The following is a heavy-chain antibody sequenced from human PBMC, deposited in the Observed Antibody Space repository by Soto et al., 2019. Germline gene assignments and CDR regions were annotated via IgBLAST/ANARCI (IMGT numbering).Heavy chain of an antibody. Sequence: QVQLVQSGAEVKKPGASVKVSCKASGYTFTSYDINWVRQATGQGLEWMGWMNPNSGNTGYAQKFQGRVTMTRNTSISTAYMELSSLRSEDTAVYYCARGFSDWNYVYYCYYGMDVWGQGTTVTVSS. CDR3: ARGFSDWNYVYYCYYGMDV. CDR2: MNPNSGNT. D-gene: IGHD1-7*01. J-gene: IGHJ6*02. V-gene: IGHV1-8*01. CDR1: GYTFTSYD.